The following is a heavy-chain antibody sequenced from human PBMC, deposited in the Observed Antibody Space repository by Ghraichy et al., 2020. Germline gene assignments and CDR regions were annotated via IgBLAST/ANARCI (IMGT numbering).Heavy chain of an antibody. CDR1: GGSISSGDYY. CDR2: IYYSGST. J-gene: IGHJ6*02. Sequence: SETLSLTCTVSGGSISSGDYYWSWIRQPPGKGLEWIGYIYYSGSTYYNPSLKSRVTISVDTSKNQFSLKLSSVTAADTAVYYCASSTYLMVRGVIWALGGYYGMDVWGQGTTVTVSS. V-gene: IGHV4-30-4*01. CDR3: ASSTYLMVRGVIWALGGYYGMDV. D-gene: IGHD3-10*01.